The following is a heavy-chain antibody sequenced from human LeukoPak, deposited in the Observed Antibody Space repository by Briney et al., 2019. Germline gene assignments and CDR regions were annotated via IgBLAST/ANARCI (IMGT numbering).Heavy chain of an antibody. D-gene: IGHD6-13*01. CDR2: IHTSGST. Sequence: SETLSLTCTVSGGSISSYYWSWIRQPAGKGLEWIGRIHTSGSTNYNPSLKSRVTISVDTSKNQFSLKLSSVTAADTAVYFCVRHFHGSGYVVDLWGQGTLVTVSS. J-gene: IGHJ5*02. CDR3: VRHFHGSGYVVDL. V-gene: IGHV4-4*07. CDR1: GGSISSYY.